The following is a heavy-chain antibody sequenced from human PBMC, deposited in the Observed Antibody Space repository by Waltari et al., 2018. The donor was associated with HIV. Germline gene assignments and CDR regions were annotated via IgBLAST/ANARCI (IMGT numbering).Heavy chain of an antibody. J-gene: IGHJ5*02. D-gene: IGHD3-10*01. CDR1: GGSFSSYG. V-gene: IGHV1-69*01. CDR3: ARDNGSGYAEMFDP. Sequence: QVQLVQSGAEVKKPGSSVKVSCKASGGSFSSYGISWVRQAPGQGLEWMGGFIPVFGTPNYAQKFQGRVTITADESRSTVYMERSSLRSEDTAVYYCARDNGSGYAEMFDPWGQGTLVTVSS. CDR2: FIPVFGTP.